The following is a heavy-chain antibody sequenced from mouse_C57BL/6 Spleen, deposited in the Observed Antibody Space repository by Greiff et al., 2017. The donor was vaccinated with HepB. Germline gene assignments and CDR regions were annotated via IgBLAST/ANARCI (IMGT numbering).Heavy chain of an antibody. D-gene: IGHD2-5*01. CDR2: IYPGGGYT. Sequence: QVQLQQSGAELVRPGTSVKMSCKASGYTFTNYWIGWAKQRPGHGLEWIGDIYPGGGYTNYNEKFKGKATLTADKSSSTAYMQFSSLTSEDSAIYYCARGSYYSNSPYAMDYWGQGTSVTVSS. CDR3: ARGSYYSNSPYAMDY. J-gene: IGHJ4*01. CDR1: GYTFTNYW. V-gene: IGHV1-63*01.